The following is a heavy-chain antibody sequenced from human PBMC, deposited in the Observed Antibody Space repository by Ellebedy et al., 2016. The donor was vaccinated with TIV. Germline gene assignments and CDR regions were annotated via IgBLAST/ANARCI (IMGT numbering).Heavy chain of an antibody. J-gene: IGHJ4*02. Sequence: GESLKISCEASGFTFSTYSVNWVRQAPGKGLEWISYIHGSSTPIYYADSVKGRFTVSRDNARNSLYLQMNSLGDDDTAVYYCARDGGPGYCDSWGQGTLVTVSS. V-gene: IGHV3-48*02. CDR2: IHGSSTPI. CDR3: ARDGGPGYCDS. D-gene: IGHD3-3*01. CDR1: GFTFSTYS.